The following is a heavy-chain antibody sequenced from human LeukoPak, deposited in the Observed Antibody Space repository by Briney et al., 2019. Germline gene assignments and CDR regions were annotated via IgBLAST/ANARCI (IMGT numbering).Heavy chain of an antibody. V-gene: IGHV4-34*01. D-gene: IGHD6-13*01. CDR1: GGSFSGYY. J-gene: IGHJ4*02. CDR2: INHSGST. CDR3: ATSNSSLYYFDY. Sequence: SETLSLICAVYGGSFSGYYWSWIRQPPGKGLEWIGEINHSGSTNYNPSLKSRVTISVDTSKNQFSLKLSSVTAADTAVYYCATSNSSLYYFDYWGQGTLVTVSS.